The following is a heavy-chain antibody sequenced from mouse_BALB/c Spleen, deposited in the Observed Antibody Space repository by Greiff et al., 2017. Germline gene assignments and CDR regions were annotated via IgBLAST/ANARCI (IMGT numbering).Heavy chain of an antibody. CDR3: AREKKDGYWFAY. V-gene: IGHV2-9*02. Sequence: QVQLQESGPGLVAPSQSLSITCTVSGFSLTSYGVHWVRQPPGKGLEWLGVIWAGGSTNYNSALMSRLSISTDNSKSQVFLKMNSLQTDDTAMYYCAREKKDGYWFAYWGQGTLVTVSA. J-gene: IGHJ3*01. CDR1: GFSLTSYG. CDR2: IWAGGST. D-gene: IGHD2-3*01.